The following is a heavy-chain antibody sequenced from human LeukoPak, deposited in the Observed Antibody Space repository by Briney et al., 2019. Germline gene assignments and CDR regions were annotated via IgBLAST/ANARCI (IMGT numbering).Heavy chain of an antibody. CDR3: ARDKIQWLRYSYFDY. V-gene: IGHV3-48*01. CDR1: GFTFSRYG. Sequence: GGSLRLSCKASGFTFSRYGMNWVRQAPGRGLEWLSYTRGSSGSTIYSAQSVRGRFTISRDDAKNRLYLQMNSLRADDTAVYFCARDKIQWLRYSYFDYWGQGVLVTVPS. D-gene: IGHD5-12*01. J-gene: IGHJ4*02. CDR2: TRGSSGSTI.